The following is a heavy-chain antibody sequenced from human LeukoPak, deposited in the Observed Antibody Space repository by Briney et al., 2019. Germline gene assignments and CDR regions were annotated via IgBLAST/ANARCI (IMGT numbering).Heavy chain of an antibody. CDR3: ARDRSNGWGMSAPVDP. J-gene: IGHJ5*02. Sequence: SETLSLTCTVSGGSISSYYWSWIRQPAGKGLEWIGRIYNSGSTNYNPSLRSRVTMSVDTSKNQFSLKLSSVTAADTAVYYCARDRSNGWGMSAPVDPWGQGTLVTVSS. V-gene: IGHV4-4*07. CDR1: GGSISSYY. CDR2: IYNSGST. D-gene: IGHD6-19*01.